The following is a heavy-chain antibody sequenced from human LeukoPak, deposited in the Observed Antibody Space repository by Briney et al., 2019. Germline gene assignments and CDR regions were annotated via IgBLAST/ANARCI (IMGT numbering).Heavy chain of an antibody. CDR2: LYCSGST. D-gene: IGHD1-1*01. V-gene: IGHV4-39*07. Sequence: SETLSLTCVVSGGSISSSTSYWAWSRQSPGKGLEWIGSLYCSGSTYYNPSLKSRLTISIDTSKNQFSLRLRSVTAADTAVYFCARVSSVWVNDYYYYLDVWGKGTTVTVSS. CDR1: GGSISSSTSY. CDR3: ARVSSVWVNDYYYYLDV. J-gene: IGHJ6*03.